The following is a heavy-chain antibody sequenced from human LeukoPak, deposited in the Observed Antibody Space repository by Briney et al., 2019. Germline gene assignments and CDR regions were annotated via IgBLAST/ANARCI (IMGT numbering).Heavy chain of an antibody. CDR1: GFSVSNKY. D-gene: IGHD6-19*01. Sequence: GSLRLSCAASGFSVSNKYMSWVRQAPGKGLEWASVIYTGGDTYYADSVRGRFTISRDNSKNTVNLQMDSLRAEDTALYYCAGGQMFTSGGFDDWGQGTLVTVSS. CDR2: IYTGGDT. CDR3: AGGQMFTSGGFDD. V-gene: IGHV3-53*01. J-gene: IGHJ4*02.